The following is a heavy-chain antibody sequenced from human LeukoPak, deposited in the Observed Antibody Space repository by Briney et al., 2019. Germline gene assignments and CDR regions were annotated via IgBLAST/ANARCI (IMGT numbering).Heavy chain of an antibody. CDR2: IYHSGST. J-gene: IGHJ4*02. D-gene: IGHD4-11*01. CDR3: ARLRGNYFPDY. CDR1: GYSISSGYY. Sequence: SETLSLTCTVSGYSISSGYYWGWIRQPPGKGLEWIGSIYHSGSTYYNPSLKSRVTISVDTSKNQFSLKLSSLTAADTAVYYCARLRGNYFPDYWGQGTLVTVSS. V-gene: IGHV4-38-2*02.